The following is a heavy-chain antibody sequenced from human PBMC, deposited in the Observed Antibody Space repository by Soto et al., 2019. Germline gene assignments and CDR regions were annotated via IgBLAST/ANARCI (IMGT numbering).Heavy chain of an antibody. V-gene: IGHV1-2*04. D-gene: IGHD2-15*01. J-gene: IGHJ3*02. CDR3: AREWGVVVATESLHAFDI. CDR1: GYTFTDYY. CDR2: INPNSGGT. Sequence: ASVKVSCKASGYTFTDYYMHWVRQAPGQGLEWMGWINPNSGGTNYAQKFQGWVTMTRDTSISTAYMELSRLRSDDTAVYYCAREWGVVVATESLHAFDIWGQGTMVTVSS.